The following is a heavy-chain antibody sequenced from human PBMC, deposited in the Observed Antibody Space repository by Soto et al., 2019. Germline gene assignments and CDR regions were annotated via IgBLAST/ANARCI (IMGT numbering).Heavy chain of an antibody. Sequence: VQLVQSGAEVKRPGSSVKVSCKASGDTFNFYSINWVRQALGLGLEWMGRVNPIVSMSNYAQKFQGRVTMTADKSTSTDYMELSSLRSEDTAIYYCASSYGSGYRAFDYWGQGALVTVSS. CDR3: ASSYGSGYRAFDY. CDR2: VNPIVSMS. D-gene: IGHD3-10*01. CDR1: GDTFNFYS. J-gene: IGHJ4*02. V-gene: IGHV1-69*02.